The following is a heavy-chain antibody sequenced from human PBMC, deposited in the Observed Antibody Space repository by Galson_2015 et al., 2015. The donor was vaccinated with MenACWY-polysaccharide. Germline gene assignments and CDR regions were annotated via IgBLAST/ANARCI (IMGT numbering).Heavy chain of an antibody. CDR2: IKSDGSST. CDR1: GFTFSTYW. V-gene: IGHV3-74*01. CDR3: TRDRPIDY. J-gene: IGHJ4*02. Sequence: SLRLSCAASGFTFSTYWMHWVRQAPGKGLVWVSRIKSDGSSTNYADSVKGRFTISRDNAKNTLYLQMNSLRAEDTAIYYCTRDRPIDYWGQGTLVTVSS.